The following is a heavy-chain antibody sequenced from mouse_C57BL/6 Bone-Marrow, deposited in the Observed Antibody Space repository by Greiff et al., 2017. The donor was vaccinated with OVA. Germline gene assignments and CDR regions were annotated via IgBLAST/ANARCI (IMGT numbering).Heavy chain of an antibody. V-gene: IGHV8-8*01. CDR2: IWWDDDK. J-gene: IGHJ4*01. CDR1: WFSLSTFGMG. CDR3: ARIPAQATYAMDY. Sequence: QVTMSGAVPGILQPSQTLSLHFAYPWFSLSTFGMGVGWIRQPSGKGLEWLAHIWWDDDKYYNPALKSRLTISKDTSKNQVFLKIANVDTADTATYYCARIPAQATYAMDYWGQGTSVTVSS. D-gene: IGHD3-2*02.